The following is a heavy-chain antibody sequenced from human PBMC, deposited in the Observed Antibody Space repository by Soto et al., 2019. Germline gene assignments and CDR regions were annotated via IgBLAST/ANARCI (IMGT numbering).Heavy chain of an antibody. J-gene: IGHJ5*02. D-gene: IGHD4-17*01. CDR3: AHRRYTGAVTTGITKGVWFDP. V-gene: IGHV2-5*02. Sequence: QITLKESGPTLVNPTQTLTLTCTFSGFSLSTSGVGVGWIRQPPGKALEWLALIYWDDDKRYSPSLKSRLTITKDTSESQVVLTMTNMDPVDTATYYCAHRRYTGAVTTGITKGVWFDPWGQGTLVTVSS. CDR1: GFSLSTSGVG. CDR2: IYWDDDK.